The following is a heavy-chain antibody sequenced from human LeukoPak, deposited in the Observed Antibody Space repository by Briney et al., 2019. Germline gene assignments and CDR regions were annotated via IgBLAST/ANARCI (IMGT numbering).Heavy chain of an antibody. J-gene: IGHJ4*02. Sequence: WVPVSLTCTVCGGLFSRSDYFWGWIRQPPGTGLVWIGSIYYTGIICYIASLKSRVTISVDMSKNQFTLKLSSVTAADTAVYYCASISGSLRWGQGTRITVTS. V-gene: IGHV4-39*06. CDR3: ASISGSLR. CDR2: IYYTGII. CDR1: GGLFSRSDYF. D-gene: IGHD1-26*01.